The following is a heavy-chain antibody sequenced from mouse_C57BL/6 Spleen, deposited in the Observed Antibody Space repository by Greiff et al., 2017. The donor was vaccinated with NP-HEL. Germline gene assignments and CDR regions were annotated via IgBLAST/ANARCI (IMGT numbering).Heavy chain of an antibody. CDR1: GYSITSGYY. CDR2: ISYDGSN. V-gene: IGHV3-6*01. J-gene: IGHJ3*01. D-gene: IGHD1-1*01. Sequence: EVKLQESGPGLVKPSQSLSLTCSVTGYSITSGYYWNWIRQFPGNKLEWMGYISYDGSNNYNPSLKNRISITRDTSKNQFFLKLNSVTTEDTATYYCARAYYGSSSWFAYWGQGTLVTVSA. CDR3: ARAYYGSSSWFAY.